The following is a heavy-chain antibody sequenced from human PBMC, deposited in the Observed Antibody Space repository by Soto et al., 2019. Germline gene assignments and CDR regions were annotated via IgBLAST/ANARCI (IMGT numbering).Heavy chain of an antibody. Sequence: QVQLVQSGAEVKKPGASVKVSCKASGYTFTSYDINWVRQATGQGLEWMGWMNPNSGNTGYAQKFQGRVTMTRNTSISTAYRELSSLRSADTAVYYCARESTGTTSMDVWGQGTTVTVSS. CDR3: ARESTGTTSMDV. CDR2: MNPNSGNT. D-gene: IGHD1-1*01. CDR1: GYTFTSYD. V-gene: IGHV1-8*01. J-gene: IGHJ6*02.